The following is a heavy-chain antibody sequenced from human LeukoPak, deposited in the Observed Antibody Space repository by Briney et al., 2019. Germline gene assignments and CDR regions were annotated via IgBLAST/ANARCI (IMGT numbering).Heavy chain of an antibody. CDR2: ISSSSSYI. CDR3: ARVPGVTRYFDP. Sequence: GGSLRLSCAASGYTFISYSMNWVRQAPGKGLEWVSSISSSSSYIYYADSVKGRFTISIDNAKNSLYLQMNSLRAEDTAAYYCARVPGVTRYFDPWGQGILVTVSS. D-gene: IGHD4-23*01. J-gene: IGHJ4*02. CDR1: GYTFISYS. V-gene: IGHV3-21*01.